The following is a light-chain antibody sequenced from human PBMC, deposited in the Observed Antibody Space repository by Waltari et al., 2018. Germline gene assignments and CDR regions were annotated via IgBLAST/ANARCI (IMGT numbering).Light chain of an antibody. CDR1: SSDIGAYNY. CDR3: SSYAGSNGVL. CDR2: EVI. Sequence: QSALTQPPSASGSPGQSVTISCTGTSSDIGAYNYVSWYQQHPGKAPKLMIYEVIKRPSGVPPRVAGSKSGNPASLTVSERQAEDEADYYCSSYAGSNGVLFGGGTKVTVL. J-gene: IGLJ2*01. V-gene: IGLV2-8*01.